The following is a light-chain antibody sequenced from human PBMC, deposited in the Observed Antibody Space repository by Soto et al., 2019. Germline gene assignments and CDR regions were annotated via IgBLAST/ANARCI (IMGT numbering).Light chain of an antibody. CDR3: QQYGSSPLT. V-gene: IGKV3-20*01. J-gene: IGKJ4*01. CDR1: QSVRSSY. Sequence: EIVLTQAPGTLSLSPWERATLSCRASQSVRSSYLAWYQQKPGQAPRLLIYGASSRTTGIPVRFSGSGSGTDFTLTVSRLEPEDFAVYYCQQYGSSPLTFGGGTKVEI. CDR2: GAS.